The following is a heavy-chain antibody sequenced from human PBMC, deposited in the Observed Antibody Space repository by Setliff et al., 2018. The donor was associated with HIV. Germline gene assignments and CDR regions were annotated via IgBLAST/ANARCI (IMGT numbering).Heavy chain of an antibody. D-gene: IGHD6-6*01. CDR3: ARVLLAARTAWFDP. CDR1: GGSIRSGLNY. V-gene: IGHV4-61*10. CDR2: IYYSGGT. Sequence: SETLSLTCSVSGGSIRSGLNYWTWIRQPAGKGLEWIGYIYYSGGTNYNPSLKSRVTISLDTSKNQFSLNLSSVTAADTAVYYCARVLLAARTAWFDPWGQGTLVTVSS. J-gene: IGHJ5*02.